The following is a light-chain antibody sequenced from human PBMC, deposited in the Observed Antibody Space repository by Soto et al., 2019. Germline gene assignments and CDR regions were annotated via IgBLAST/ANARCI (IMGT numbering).Light chain of an antibody. CDR3: QQYGSSGT. CDR1: QSLTSN. Sequence: EIVMTHSPASLSVSPGERATLSCRASQSLTSNLARYQQRPGQAPRLLIYDTSTRATDIPARFSGSGSGTDFTLTISRLEPEDFAVYYCQQYGSSGTFGQGTKVDIK. CDR2: DTS. V-gene: IGKV3-15*01. J-gene: IGKJ1*01.